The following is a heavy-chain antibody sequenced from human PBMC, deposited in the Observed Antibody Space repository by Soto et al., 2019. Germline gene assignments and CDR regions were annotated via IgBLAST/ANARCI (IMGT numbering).Heavy chain of an antibody. J-gene: IGHJ4*02. Sequence: VQLVQSGAEVKKPGASVKVSCKASGYTFTSYAMHWVRQAPGQRLEWMGWINAGNGNTKYSQKFQGRVTITRDKSASTAYMELSSLRSEDTAVYYCAREHCSGGSCYPDYWGQGTLVTVSS. CDR1: GYTFTSYA. CDR3: AREHCSGGSCYPDY. V-gene: IGHV1-3*01. CDR2: INAGNGNT. D-gene: IGHD2-15*01.